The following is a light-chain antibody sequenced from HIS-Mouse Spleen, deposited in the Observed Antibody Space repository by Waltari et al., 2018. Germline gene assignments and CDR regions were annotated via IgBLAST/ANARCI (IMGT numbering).Light chain of an antibody. CDR1: SSNIGSNY. Sequence: QSVLTQPPSASGTPGQRVTISCSGSSSNIGSNYVYWYQQLPGTAPKLLIYGHNQRPSGVPARFSGSKSGTSASLAISGLRSEDEADYYCAAWDDSLSGPVFGGGTKLTVL. CDR2: GHN. J-gene: IGLJ3*02. V-gene: IGLV1-47*01. CDR3: AAWDDSLSGPV.